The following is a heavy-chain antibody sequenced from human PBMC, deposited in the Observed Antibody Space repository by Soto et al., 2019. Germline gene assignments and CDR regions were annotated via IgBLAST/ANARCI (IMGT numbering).Heavy chain of an antibody. V-gene: IGHV4-31*03. CDR2: IYYSGST. D-gene: IGHD6-13*01. CDR1: GGSISSGGYY. J-gene: IGHJ6*02. Sequence: PSETLSLTCTVSGGSISSGGYYWSWIRQHPGKGLEWIGYIYYSGSTYYNPSLKSRVTISVDTSKNQFSLKLSSVTAADTAVYYCARARMDSSSWFYYYYGMDVWGQGTTVTVSS. CDR3: ARARMDSSSWFYYYYGMDV.